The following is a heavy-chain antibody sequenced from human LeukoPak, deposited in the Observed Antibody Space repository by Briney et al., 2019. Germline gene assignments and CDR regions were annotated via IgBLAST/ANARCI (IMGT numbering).Heavy chain of an antibody. J-gene: IGHJ6*03. Sequence: ASVKVSCKPSGYTFTSYYIHWMRQAPGQGLEWMGIINPSGGSTSYAQKFQGRVTMTRDTSTSTVYMELSSLRSEDTAVYYCARAGWNYGFYLYYYMDVWGKGTTITVSS. CDR2: INPSGGST. CDR1: GYTFTSYY. CDR3: ARAGWNYGFYLYYYMDV. V-gene: IGHV1-46*01. D-gene: IGHD1-7*01.